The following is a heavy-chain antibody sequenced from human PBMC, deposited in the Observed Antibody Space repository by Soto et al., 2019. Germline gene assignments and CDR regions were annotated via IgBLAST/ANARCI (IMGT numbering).Heavy chain of an antibody. V-gene: IGHV1-69*13. Sequence: SVKVSCEASGDTETNYVVSWVRQAPGQGLEWMGGIFPKFGTTYSAQKLQDRLTITADESTSTVYMQLSSLRLDDTAVYYCEAEMTFGKLSVVWGQGTTVTVSS. CDR3: EAEMTFGKLSVV. D-gene: IGHD3-16*02. CDR2: IFPKFGTT. CDR1: GDTETNYV. J-gene: IGHJ6*02.